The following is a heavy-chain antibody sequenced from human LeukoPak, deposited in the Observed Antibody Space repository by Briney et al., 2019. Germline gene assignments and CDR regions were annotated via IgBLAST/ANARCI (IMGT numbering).Heavy chain of an antibody. V-gene: IGHV3-53*01. CDR2: IYSGGST. CDR3: ARTRGKVESYESWTHDY. Sequence: GGSLRLSCAASGFTVSSNYMSWVRQAPGKGLEWVSVIYSGGSTYYADSVKGRFTISRDNSKNTLYLQMNSLRAEDTAVYYCARTRGKVESYESWTHDYWGQGTLVTVSS. D-gene: IGHD3-22*01. CDR1: GFTVSSNY. J-gene: IGHJ4*02.